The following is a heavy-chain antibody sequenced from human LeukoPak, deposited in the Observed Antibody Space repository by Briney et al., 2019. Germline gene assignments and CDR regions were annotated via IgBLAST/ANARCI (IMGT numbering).Heavy chain of an antibody. V-gene: IGHV1-46*01. CDR3: ATTGVSGSYYRLPDY. CDR1: GYTFTSCG. CDR2: INPSGGST. D-gene: IGHD3-10*01. Sequence: ASVKVSCKASGYTFTSCGISWVRQAPGQGLEWMGIINPSGGSTSYAQKFQGRVTMTRDTSTSTVYMELSSLRSEDTAVYYCATTGVSGSYYRLPDYWGQGTLVTVSS. J-gene: IGHJ4*02.